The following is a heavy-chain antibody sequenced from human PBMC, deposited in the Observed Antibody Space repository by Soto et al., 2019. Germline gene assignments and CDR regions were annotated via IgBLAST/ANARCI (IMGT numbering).Heavy chain of an antibody. CDR2: INPSGGST. V-gene: IGHV1-46*01. CDR1: GYTFTSYY. Sequence: ASVKVSCKASGYTFTSYYMHWVRQAPGQGLEWMVIINPSGGSTSYAQKFQGRVTMTRDTSTSTVYMELSSLRSEDTAVYYCAREEQQLMGYYYGMDVWGQGTTVTVSS. D-gene: IGHD6-13*01. CDR3: AREEQQLMGYYYGMDV. J-gene: IGHJ6*02.